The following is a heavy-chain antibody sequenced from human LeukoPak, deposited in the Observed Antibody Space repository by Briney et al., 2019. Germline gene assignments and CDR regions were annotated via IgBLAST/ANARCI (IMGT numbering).Heavy chain of an antibody. Sequence: GGSLRLSCAAPGFMFSTYWMSWVRQAPGKGLEWVANIKRDGGEKYYVDSVKGRFTISRDNAKNSLYLQMNSLRAEDTAVYYCARGPNTDYGRRYYYYMDVWGKGTTVTVSS. J-gene: IGHJ6*03. CDR2: IKRDGGEK. CDR3: ARGPNTDYGRRYYYYMDV. V-gene: IGHV3-7*01. D-gene: IGHD4-17*01. CDR1: GFMFSTYW.